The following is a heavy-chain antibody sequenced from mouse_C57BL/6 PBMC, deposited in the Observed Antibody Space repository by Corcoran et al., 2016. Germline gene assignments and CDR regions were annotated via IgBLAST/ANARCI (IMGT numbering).Heavy chain of an antibody. J-gene: IGHJ1*03. CDR2: INSYSGVP. Sequence: QIQLVQSGPELKKPGETVKISCKASGYTFTTSGMSWVKQAPGKGLKWMGWINSYSGVPTYADDFKGRFAFSLENSASTAYLQINNLKNEDTATYFCARRGDYDRYFDVWGTGTTVTVSS. D-gene: IGHD2-4*01. CDR3: ARRGDYDRYFDV. CDR1: GYTFTTSG. V-gene: IGHV9-3*01.